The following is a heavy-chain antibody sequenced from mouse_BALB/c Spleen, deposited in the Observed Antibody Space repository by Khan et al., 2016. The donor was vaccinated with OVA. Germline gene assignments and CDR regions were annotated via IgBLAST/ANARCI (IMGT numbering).Heavy chain of an antibody. D-gene: IGHD4-1*01. J-gene: IGHJ2*01. V-gene: IGHV1S136*01. CDR1: GYRFTSYI. CDR3: ARGNWQSYYFDY. CDR2: INPYNGAT. Sequence: EVQLQESGPELVKPGTSVKMSCKASGYRFTSYIIHWVKQKPGQGLEWIGYINPYNGATTYNEKFKGKATLTSDKSSNTAYMELSSLTSEDSAVYYCARGNWQSYYFDYWGQGTTLTGSS.